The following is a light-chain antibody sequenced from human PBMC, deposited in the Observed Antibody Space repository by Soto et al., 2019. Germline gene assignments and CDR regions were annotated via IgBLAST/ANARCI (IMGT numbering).Light chain of an antibody. V-gene: IGKV1-39*01. Sequence: DVQVTQTPSSLSASVGDRVTITCRASQHITDYINLYRQKPGKAPKHLIYPQSNLQSGVPSRLTGSRSGTAFSLTITSLQVEDFATYYCQQSYSTPPGTFAQGTKVDI. J-gene: IGKJ1*01. CDR1: QHITDY. CDR2: PQS. CDR3: QQSYSTPPGT.